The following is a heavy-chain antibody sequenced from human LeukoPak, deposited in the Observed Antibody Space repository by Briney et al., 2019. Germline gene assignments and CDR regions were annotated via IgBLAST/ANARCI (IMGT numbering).Heavy chain of an antibody. J-gene: IGHJ3*02. Sequence: SVKVSCKASGGTFSSYAISWVRQAPGQGLEWMGRIIPIFGTANYAQKFQGRVAITTDESTSTAYMELSSLRSEDTAVYYCARERLWFGELFHTDAFDIWGQGTMVTVSS. CDR2: IIPIFGTA. V-gene: IGHV1-69*05. D-gene: IGHD3-10*01. CDR1: GGTFSSYA. CDR3: ARERLWFGELFHTDAFDI.